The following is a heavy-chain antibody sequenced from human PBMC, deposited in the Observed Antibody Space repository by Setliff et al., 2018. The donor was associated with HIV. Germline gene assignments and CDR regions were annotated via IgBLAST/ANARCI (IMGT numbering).Heavy chain of an antibody. V-gene: IGHV1-69*11. CDR3: ARGVLYGLSEY. J-gene: IGHJ4*02. CDR1: GHTPRHYG. Sequence: SVKVSCKASGHTPRHYGINWIRQAPGQGLEWVGSLIPVLGEPHYAPRFQGRVTITADDFTNTAYLELSNLRFDDTATYYCARGVLYGLSEYWGTGSLVTVSS. CDR2: LIPVLGEP. D-gene: IGHD3-10*01.